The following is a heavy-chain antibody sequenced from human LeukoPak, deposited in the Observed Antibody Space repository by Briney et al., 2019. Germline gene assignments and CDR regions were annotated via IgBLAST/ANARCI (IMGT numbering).Heavy chain of an antibody. CDR3: ARRDYGGKHFDY. V-gene: IGHV5-51*01. D-gene: IGHD4-23*01. J-gene: IGHJ4*02. Sequence: GASLKISCKGSGYPFSSYWIAWVRQLPGKGLEWMGIIYPGDSDTRYNPSFQGQVTISADKSISTAYLQWSSLKASDTAMYYCARRDYGGKHFDYWGQGTLVTVSS. CDR1: GYPFSSYW. CDR2: IYPGDSDT.